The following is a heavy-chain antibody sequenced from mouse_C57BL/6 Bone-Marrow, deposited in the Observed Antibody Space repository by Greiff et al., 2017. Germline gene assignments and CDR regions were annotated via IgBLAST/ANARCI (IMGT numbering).Heavy chain of an antibody. Sequence: DVKLVESGGGLVKPGGSLKLSCAASGFTFSSYTLSWVRQTPEKRLEWVATISGGACNTYYPDSVKGRLTISRDNAKHTLYLQMSSLRSEDTAFYYCARRYYVSLSYAMDYWGQGTSVTFSS. V-gene: IGHV5-9*01. CDR3: ARRYYVSLSYAMDY. CDR1: GFTFSSYT. J-gene: IGHJ4*01. CDR2: ISGGACNT. D-gene: IGHD1-1*01.